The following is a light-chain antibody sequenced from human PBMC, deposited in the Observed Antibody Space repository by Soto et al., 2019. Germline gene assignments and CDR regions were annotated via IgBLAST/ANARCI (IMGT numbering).Light chain of an antibody. J-gene: IGKJ2*01. CDR3: QQYVTSPYI. CDR2: GGS. V-gene: IGKV3-20*01. CDR1: QSISSSY. Sequence: EIVLTQSPGTLSLSPGERATLSCRSSQSISSSYLAWYQQKPGQAPRLLIHGGSTRATGIPDRFSGGGSGTDVTLTISRLEPEDFAVYYCQQYVTSPYIFGQGTKLEIK.